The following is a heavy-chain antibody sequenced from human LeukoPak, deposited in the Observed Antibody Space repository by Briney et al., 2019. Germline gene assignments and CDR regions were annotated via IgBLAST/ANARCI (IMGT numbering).Heavy chain of an antibody. CDR2: IYPGDSDT. CDR3: ARSKAYYYYYMDV. J-gene: IGHJ6*03. CDR1: GYSFTSYW. V-gene: IGHV5-51*01. Sequence: GESLKISCKGSGYSFTSYWIGWVRQMPGKGLEWMGIIYPGDSDTRYSPPFQGQVTISADKSISTAYLQWSSLKASDTAMYYCARSKAYYYYYMDVWGKGTTVTVSS.